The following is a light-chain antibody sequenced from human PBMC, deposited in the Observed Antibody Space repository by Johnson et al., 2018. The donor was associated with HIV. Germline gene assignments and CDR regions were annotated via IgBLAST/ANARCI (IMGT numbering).Light chain of an antibody. Sequence: QSVLTQPPSVSAAPGQKVNISCSGSSSNIGNNYVSWYQHLPGKAPKLLIYDNNKRPSGIPDRFSGSKSGTSATLGITGLQTGDEADYYCGTWDTSLSAVYVFGTGTKVTVL. J-gene: IGLJ1*01. CDR3: GTWDTSLSAVYV. CDR2: DNN. CDR1: SSNIGNNY. V-gene: IGLV1-51*01.